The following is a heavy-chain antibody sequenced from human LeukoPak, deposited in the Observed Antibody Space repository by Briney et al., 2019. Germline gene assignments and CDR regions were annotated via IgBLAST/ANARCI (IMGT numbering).Heavy chain of an antibody. D-gene: IGHD3-22*01. J-gene: IGHJ4*02. V-gene: IGHV1-18*01. CDR1: GYTFTSYG. Sequence: GASVKVSCKASGYTFTSYGISWVRQAPGQGLEWMGWISAYNGNTNYAQKLQGRVTMTTDTSTSTAYMELRSLRSDDTAVYYCVRDLGDYYDSSGGFDYWGQGTLVTVSS. CDR3: VRDLGDYYDSSGGFDY. CDR2: ISAYNGNT.